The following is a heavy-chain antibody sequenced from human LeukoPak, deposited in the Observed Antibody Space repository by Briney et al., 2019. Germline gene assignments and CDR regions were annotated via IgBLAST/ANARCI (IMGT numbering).Heavy chain of an antibody. V-gene: IGHV4-38-2*02. Sequence: SETLSLTCTVSGYSISSGYYWGWIRQPPGKGLEWIGEINHSGSTNYNPSLKSRVTISVDTSKNQFSLKLSSVTAADTAVYYCARGIDVSHFYDNNAYTFRSASDIWGQGTVVTVSS. CDR1: GYSISSGYY. D-gene: IGHD3-16*01. CDR2: INHSGST. J-gene: IGHJ3*02. CDR3: ARGIDVSHFYDNNAYTFRSASDI.